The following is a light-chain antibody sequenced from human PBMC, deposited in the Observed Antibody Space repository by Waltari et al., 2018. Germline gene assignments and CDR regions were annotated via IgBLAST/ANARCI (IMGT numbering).Light chain of an antibody. V-gene: IGKV1-33*01. CDR1: QDISTY. CDR2: DAS. Sequence: DIQITQSPPSLSASVGDRVPISCQASQDISTYLNWYQHKPGKSPKLLIHDASNLATGVPSRFSGRGSGTVFSFTISSLQPEDFATYYCQHYDFLPTFGPGTKVDV. CDR3: QHYDFLPT. J-gene: IGKJ3*01.